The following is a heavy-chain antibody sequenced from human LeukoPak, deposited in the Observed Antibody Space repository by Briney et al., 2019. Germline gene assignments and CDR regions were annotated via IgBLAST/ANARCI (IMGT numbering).Heavy chain of an antibody. Sequence: GGALKISFKGSGSRFTSYWIGWVRPMPGKGREWMGIIYPGDSDTRYSPSFQGQVTISADKSISTAYLQWSSLKASDTAMYYCARHGCSSTSCLSIDYWGQGTLVTVSS. V-gene: IGHV5-51*01. D-gene: IGHD2-2*01. CDR3: ARHGCSSTSCLSIDY. CDR1: GSRFTSYW. J-gene: IGHJ4*02. CDR2: IYPGDSDT.